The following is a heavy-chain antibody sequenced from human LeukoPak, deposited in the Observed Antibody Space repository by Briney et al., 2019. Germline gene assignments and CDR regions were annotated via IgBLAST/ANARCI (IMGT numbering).Heavy chain of an antibody. CDR2: ISAYNGNT. J-gene: IGHJ4*02. CDR3: ATGYCSSTNCRIDY. D-gene: IGHD2-2*03. CDR1: GYTFTNYG. Sequence: GASVKVSCKASGYTFTNYGISWVRQAPGQGLEWMGWISAYNGNTNYAQKFQGRVTMTTDTSTSTAYMELRSLRSDDTAVYYCATGYCSSTNCRIDYWGQGTLVSVSS. V-gene: IGHV1-18*01.